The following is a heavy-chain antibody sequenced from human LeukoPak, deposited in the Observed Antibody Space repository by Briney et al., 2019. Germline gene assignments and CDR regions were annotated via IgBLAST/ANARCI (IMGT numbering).Heavy chain of an antibody. V-gene: IGHV3-30*18. Sequence: GSLRLSCAASGFTFSSYGMHWVRQAPGKGLEWVAVISYDGSNKYYADSVKGRFTISRDNSKNTLYLQMNSLRAEDTAVYYCAKDLGDYYAGPGYYYYGMDVWGQGTTVTVSS. D-gene: IGHD4-17*01. J-gene: IGHJ6*02. CDR1: GFTFSSYG. CDR2: ISYDGSNK. CDR3: AKDLGDYYAGPGYYYYGMDV.